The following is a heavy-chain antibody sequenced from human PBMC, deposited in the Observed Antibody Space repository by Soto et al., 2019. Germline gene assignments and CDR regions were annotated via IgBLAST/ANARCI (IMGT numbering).Heavy chain of an antibody. V-gene: IGHV3-30*18. J-gene: IGHJ6*02. CDR3: AKAYHHSSGWYVDGMDV. CDR2: ISYDGSNK. D-gene: IGHD6-19*01. CDR1: GFTFSSYG. Sequence: LRLSCAASGFTFSSYGMHWVRQAPGKGLEWVAVISYDGSNKYYADSVKGRFTISRDNSKNTLYLQMNSLRAEDTAVYYCAKAYHHSSGWYVDGMDVWGQGTTVTVSS.